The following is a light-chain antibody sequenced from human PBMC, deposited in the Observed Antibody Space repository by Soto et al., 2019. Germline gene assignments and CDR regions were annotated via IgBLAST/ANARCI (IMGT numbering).Light chain of an antibody. CDR3: QQYNHYWT. CDR2: GAS. CDR1: QDTHNY. Sequence: DIQITQSPPSLSAAVGDSVAITCRATQDTHNYLNWYQQRPGKAPNLLIYGASTLQSGVPSRFRGSGSGTDFTLTITSLQPEDFATYYCQQYNHYWTFGQGTKVDIK. J-gene: IGKJ1*01. V-gene: IGKV1-39*01.